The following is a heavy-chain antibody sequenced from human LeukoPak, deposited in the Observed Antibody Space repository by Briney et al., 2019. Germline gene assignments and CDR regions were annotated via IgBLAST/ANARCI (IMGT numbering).Heavy chain of an antibody. CDR2: MYYSGST. J-gene: IGHJ4*02. CDR1: GGSISSSGYY. D-gene: IGHD2-2*02. V-gene: IGHV4-39*01. Sequence: SETLSLTCTVSGGSISSSGYYWGWIRQPPGKGLEWIGSMYYSGSTNYNPSVKSRVTISADTSRNQFSLNLSSVTAADTAVYYCYTTSGGRPHWGQGTLVTVSS. CDR3: YTTSGGRPH.